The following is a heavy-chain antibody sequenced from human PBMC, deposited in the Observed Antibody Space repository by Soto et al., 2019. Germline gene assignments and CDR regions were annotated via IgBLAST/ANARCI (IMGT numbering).Heavy chain of an antibody. J-gene: IGHJ6*02. D-gene: IGHD1-26*01. CDR1: GGSISDYY. V-gene: IGHV4-59*08. CDR2: VNDRWGS. Sequence: PSETLSLTCTVSGGSISDYYWAWIRLPPGKGLEWIGYVNDRWGSHYNPSLKSRVATSLDTSKSQFSLKVTSVTATDTAVYYCVRQVYGALHGLVDVWTQGTTVTVSS. CDR3: VRQVYGALHGLVDV.